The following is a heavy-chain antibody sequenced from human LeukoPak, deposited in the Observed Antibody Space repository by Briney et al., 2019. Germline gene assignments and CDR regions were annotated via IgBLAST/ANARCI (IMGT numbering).Heavy chain of an antibody. CDR3: ARDPGRYSSGWYLWGQNNWFDP. CDR1: GFTFSSYA. Sequence: GGSLRLSCAASGFTFSSYAMHWVRQAPGKGLEWVAVISFDGSNKYYADSVKGRFTISRDNSKNTLYLQMNSLRAEDTAVYYCARDPGRYSSGWYLWGQNNWFDPWGQGTLVTVSS. CDR2: ISFDGSNK. D-gene: IGHD6-19*01. J-gene: IGHJ5*02. V-gene: IGHV3-30-3*01.